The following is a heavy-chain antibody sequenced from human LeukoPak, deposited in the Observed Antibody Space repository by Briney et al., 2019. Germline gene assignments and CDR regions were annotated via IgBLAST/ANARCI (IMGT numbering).Heavy chain of an antibody. V-gene: IGHV3-30-3*01. Sequence: PGRSLRLSCAASGFTFSSYAMHGVRQAPGKGLEWVAVISYDGSNKYYADSVKGRFTISRDNSKNTLYLQMDSLRAEDTAVYYCARDADSGSFDYWGQGTLVTVSS. CDR3: ARDADSGSFDY. D-gene: IGHD1-26*01. J-gene: IGHJ4*02. CDR1: GFTFSSYA. CDR2: ISYDGSNK.